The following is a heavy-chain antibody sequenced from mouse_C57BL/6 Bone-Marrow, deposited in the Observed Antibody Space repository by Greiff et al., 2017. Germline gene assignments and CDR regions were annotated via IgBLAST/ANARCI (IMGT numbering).Heavy chain of an antibody. V-gene: IGHV1-69*01. J-gene: IGHJ3*01. D-gene: IGHD2-3*01. CDR3: AADGYYGFAY. CDR1: GYTFTSYW. CDR2: IDPSDSYT. Sequence: QVQLQQPGAELVMPGASVKLSCKASGYTFTSYWMHWVKQRPGQGLEWIGEIDPSDSYTNYNQKFKGKSTLTVDKSSSTAYMQLSGLTSEDSAVYYCAADGYYGFAYWGQGTLVTVSA.